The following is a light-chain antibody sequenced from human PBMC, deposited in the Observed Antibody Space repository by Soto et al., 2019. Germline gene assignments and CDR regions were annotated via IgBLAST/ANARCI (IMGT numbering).Light chain of an antibody. V-gene: IGKV3-20*01. CDR2: GSS. CDR1: QSVVSSY. CDR3: QQYGSSPLT. Sequence: EIVMTQSPATLSVSPGERATLSCRASQSVVSSYVAWYQQTPGQAPRLLIYGSSNRATGIPDRFSGSGSGTDFTLTISRLEPEDFAVYYCQQYGSSPLTFGGGTKVDIK. J-gene: IGKJ4*01.